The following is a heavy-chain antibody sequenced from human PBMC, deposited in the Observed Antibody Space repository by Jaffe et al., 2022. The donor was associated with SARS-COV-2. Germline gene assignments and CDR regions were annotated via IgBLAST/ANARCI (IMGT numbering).Heavy chain of an antibody. J-gene: IGHJ4*02. Sequence: QVQLQQSGPGLVKPSQTLSLTCAISGDSVSSNSAAWNWIRQSPSRGLEWLGRTYYRSKWYNDYAVSVKSRITINPDTSKNQFSLQLNSVTPEDTAVYYCARSPLDRYNWNYYKHFDYWGQGTLVTVSS. CDR2: TYYRSKWYN. CDR3: ARSPLDRYNWNYYKHFDY. CDR1: GDSVSSNSAA. D-gene: IGHD1-7*01. V-gene: IGHV6-1*01.